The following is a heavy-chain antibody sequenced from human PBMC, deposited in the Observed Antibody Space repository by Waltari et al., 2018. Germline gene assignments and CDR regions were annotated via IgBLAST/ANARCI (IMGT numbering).Heavy chain of an antibody. J-gene: IGHJ4*02. Sequence: QMQLQESGPGLVKSSETLSLTCSVSGGSLRGYYWSWLRQPPGKGLEWIGHVYYTGSTSFNPSLKSRVAISVDMSTNQFSLELTSVTAADTAIYYCARSYLKFDHWGPGALVTVSS. V-gene: IGHV4-59*12. CDR1: GGSLRGYY. CDR3: ARSYLKFDH. CDR2: VYYTGST.